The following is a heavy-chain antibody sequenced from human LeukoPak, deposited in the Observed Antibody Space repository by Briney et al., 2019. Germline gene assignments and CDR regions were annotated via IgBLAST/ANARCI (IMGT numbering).Heavy chain of an antibody. CDR2: IYPGDSDT. CDR1: GYSFTSYW. CDR3: ARHVPRYYDSSGPDAFDI. V-gene: IGHV5-51*01. D-gene: IGHD3-22*01. J-gene: IGHJ3*02. Sequence: GESLKISCKGSGYSFTSYWIGWVRQIPGKGLKWMRIIYPGDSDTRYSPSFQGQVTISADKSISTAYLQWSSLKASDTAMYYCARHVPRYYDSSGPDAFDIWGQGTMVTVSS.